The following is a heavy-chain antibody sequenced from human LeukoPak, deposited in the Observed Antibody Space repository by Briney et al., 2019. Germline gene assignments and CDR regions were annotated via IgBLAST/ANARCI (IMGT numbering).Heavy chain of an antibody. J-gene: IGHJ5*02. Sequence: PGGSLRLSCAGSGFRFVDYNLNWVRQAPGKGLEWISYISSHGTTFYADSVRGRFTISRDNSKNTLYLQMNSLRAEDTAVYHCAKGIRGYYGSGSYAWGQGTLVTVSS. D-gene: IGHD3-10*01. CDR1: GFRFVDYN. CDR3: AKGIRGYYGSGSYA. V-gene: IGHV3-69-1*01. CDR2: ISSHGTT.